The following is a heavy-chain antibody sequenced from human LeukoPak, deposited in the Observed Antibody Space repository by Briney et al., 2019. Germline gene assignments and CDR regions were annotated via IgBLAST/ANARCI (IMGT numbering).Heavy chain of an antibody. CDR1: GGTFSSYA. J-gene: IGHJ4*02. Sequence: SVKVSCKASGGTFSSYAISWVRQAPGQGLEWMGRIIPIFGTANYAQKFQGRVTITTDESTSTAYMELSSLRSEDTAVYYCARDSAYYYNSSAIDYWGQGTLVTVSS. CDR3: ARDSAYYYNSSAIDY. CDR2: IIPIFGTA. D-gene: IGHD3-22*01. V-gene: IGHV1-69*05.